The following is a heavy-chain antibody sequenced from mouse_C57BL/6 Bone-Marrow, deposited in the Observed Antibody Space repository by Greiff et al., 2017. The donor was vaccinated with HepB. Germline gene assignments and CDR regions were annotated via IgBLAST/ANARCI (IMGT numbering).Heavy chain of an antibody. J-gene: IGHJ3*01. CDR2: IYPRSGNT. CDR1: GYTFTSYG. CDR3: ARRRPFAY. Sequence: QVQLQQPGAELARPGASVKLPCKALGYTFTSYGISWVKQRTGQGFEWIGKIYPRSGNTYYNEKFKGKATLTADKSSSTAYMEPRSLTVEDSAVYFCARRRPFAYWGQGTLVTVSA. V-gene: IGHV1-81*01.